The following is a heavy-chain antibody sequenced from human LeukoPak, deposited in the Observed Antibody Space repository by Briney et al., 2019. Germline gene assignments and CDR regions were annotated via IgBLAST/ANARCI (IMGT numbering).Heavy chain of an antibody. CDR2: IRSDGSNT. CDR1: GFTFGSLG. Sequence: GESLRLSCPTYGFTFGSLGTHWVRQAPGKGLEWEAFIRSDGSNTYYADSMKGRFTISKDNGKNSLYLQMDSLRAEDTALYYCAKVMVPGDTDAFDIWGQGTMLTVSS. CDR3: AKVMVPGDTDAFDI. V-gene: IGHV3-30*02. D-gene: IGHD3-10*01. J-gene: IGHJ3*02.